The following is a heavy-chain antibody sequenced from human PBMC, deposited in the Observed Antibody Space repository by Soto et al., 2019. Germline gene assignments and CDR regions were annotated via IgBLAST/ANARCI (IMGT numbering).Heavy chain of an antibody. Sequence: QALMEQSGPEVKKPEDSVRISCWLYDSVFVTSVITWLRQAPGQGLEWMGWLSANDGGTLSAMKFTDRLVMSTDPMRKMDFLQLWDVTSDDSAVYFCARVGGRHLRPLETWGHGTPVTVSS. CDR2: LSANDGGT. CDR3: ARVGGRHLRPLET. V-gene: IGHV1-18*01. D-gene: IGHD1-26*01. CDR1: DSVFVTSV. J-gene: IGHJ4*01.